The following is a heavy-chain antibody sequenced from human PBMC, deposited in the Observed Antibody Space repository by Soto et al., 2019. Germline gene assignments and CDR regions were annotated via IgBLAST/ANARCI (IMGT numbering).Heavy chain of an antibody. V-gene: IGHV3-15*07. CDR3: PKVAR. D-gene: IGHD2-15*01. CDR1: GFNFSNTW. CDR2: IKRQIDGGTT. Sequence: PGGSMRLSCAASGFNFSNTWMNWVRQDTGKGLEWVGRIKRQIDGGTTDYAAPVKGRFTISRDDSTNTLYLQMNSLKTEDTAVYYFPKVARWGKGPRVPVSP. J-gene: IGHJ1*01.